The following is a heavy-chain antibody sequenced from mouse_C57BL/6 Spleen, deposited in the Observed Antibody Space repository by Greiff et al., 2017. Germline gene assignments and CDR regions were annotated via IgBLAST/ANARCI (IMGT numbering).Heavy chain of an antibody. J-gene: IGHJ4*01. CDR2: IWTGGGT. Sequence: VKLMESGPGLVAPSQSLSITCTVSGFSLTSYAISWVRQPPGKGLEWLGVIWTGGGTNYNSALKSRLSISKDNSKSQVFLKMNSLQTDDTARYYCASLIYYYGSSPNYYAMDYWGQGTSVTVSS. CDR1: GFSLTSYA. V-gene: IGHV2-9-1*01. CDR3: ASLIYYYGSSPNYYAMDY. D-gene: IGHD1-1*01.